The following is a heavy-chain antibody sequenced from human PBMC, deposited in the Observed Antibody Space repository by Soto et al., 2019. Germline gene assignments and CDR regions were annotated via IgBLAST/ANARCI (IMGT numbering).Heavy chain of an antibody. CDR3: AKSFYSNYAGDAFNI. Sequence: GGSLRLSCAASGFTFSSYAMSWVRQAPGKGLEWVSVISGSGGSTYYADSVKGRFTISRDNSKNTLYLQMNSLRAEDTAVYYCAKSFYSNYAGDAFNIWGQGTMVTVSS. J-gene: IGHJ3*02. CDR2: ISGSGGST. CDR1: GFTFSSYA. D-gene: IGHD4-4*01. V-gene: IGHV3-23*01.